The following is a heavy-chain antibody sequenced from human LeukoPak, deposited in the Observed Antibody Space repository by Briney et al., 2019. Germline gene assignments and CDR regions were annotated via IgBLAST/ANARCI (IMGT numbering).Heavy chain of an antibody. J-gene: IGHJ6*03. CDR3: ARDQYYDFWTGSGTYYYMDV. Sequence: VSVKVSCKASGYTFTSYYMHWVRQAPGQGLEWMGIINPSGGSTSYAQKFQGRVTMTRDTSTSTVYMELSSLRSEDTAVYYCARDQYYDFWTGSGTYYYMDVWGKGTTVTVSS. V-gene: IGHV1-46*01. CDR2: INPSGGST. D-gene: IGHD3-3*01. CDR1: GYTFTSYY.